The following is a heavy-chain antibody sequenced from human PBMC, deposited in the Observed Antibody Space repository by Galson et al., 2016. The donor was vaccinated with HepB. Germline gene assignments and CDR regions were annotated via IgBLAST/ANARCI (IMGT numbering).Heavy chain of an antibody. CDR1: GFSLSGSS. CDR2: ISYDGGEI. Sequence: SLRLSCAASGFSLSGSSMHWVRQAPGKGPEWVAVISYDGGEIHYADSVKGRFTISRDNSKDTLYLQMNSLTAEDTAVYYCAKEGHTSGWTFGDYWGQGTLVVVSS. CDR3: AKEGHTSGWTFGDY. J-gene: IGHJ4*02. V-gene: IGHV3-30*04. D-gene: IGHD6-19*01.